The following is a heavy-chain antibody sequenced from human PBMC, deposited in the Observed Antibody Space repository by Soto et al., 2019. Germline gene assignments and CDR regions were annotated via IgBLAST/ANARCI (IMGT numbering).Heavy chain of an antibody. J-gene: IGHJ4*02. V-gene: IGHV1-24*01. D-gene: IGHD4-17*01. Sequence: ASVKVSCKVSGYTLTELSMHWVRQAPGKGLEWMGGFDPEDGETIYAQKFQGRVTMTEDTSTDTAYMELSSLRSEDTAVYYCATAVGRLRTLDYWGQGTLVTVS. CDR3: ATAVGRLRTLDY. CDR2: FDPEDGET. CDR1: GYTLTELS.